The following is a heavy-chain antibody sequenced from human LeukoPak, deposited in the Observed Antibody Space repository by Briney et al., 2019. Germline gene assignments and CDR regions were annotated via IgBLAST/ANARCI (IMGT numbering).Heavy chain of an antibody. V-gene: IGHV4-39*07. J-gene: IGHJ5*02. CDR3: ARDPSRSCAGGNCFSS. CDR1: GGSISSSSYY. CDR2: VFFSGNT. D-gene: IGHD2-15*01. Sequence: SETLSLTCTVSGGSISSSSYYWGWIRQPPGKGLEWIVSVFFSGNTYYEPSLKSRVTISVATSTNQFSLNVRSVSAADTAVYYCARDPSRSCAGGNCFSSWGQGTLVSVSS.